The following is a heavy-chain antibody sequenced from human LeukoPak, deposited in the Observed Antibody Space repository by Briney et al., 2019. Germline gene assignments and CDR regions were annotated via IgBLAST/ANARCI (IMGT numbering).Heavy chain of an antibody. CDR1: GFTFSRYS. Sequence: GRSLRLSCAASGFTFSRYSMSWVRQAPGKGLEWVSYITSSSRTIYDADSVKGRFTISRDNAKNSLYLQMNSLRVEDTAVYYCASSPLTFGGVIVPEYFDYWGQGTLVTVSS. CDR2: ITSSSRTI. V-gene: IGHV3-48*01. D-gene: IGHD3-16*02. J-gene: IGHJ4*02. CDR3: ASSPLTFGGVIVPEYFDY.